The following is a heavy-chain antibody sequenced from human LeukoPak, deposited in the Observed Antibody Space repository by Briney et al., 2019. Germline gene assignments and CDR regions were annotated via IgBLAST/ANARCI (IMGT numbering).Heavy chain of an antibody. Sequence: PSETLSLTCAVYGGSFSGYYWSWIRQPPGKGLEWIGEINHSGSTNYNPSLKSRVTISVDTSKNQFSLKLSSVTAADTAVYYCARVAAGIPFDYWGQGTLVTISS. CDR1: GGSFSGYY. J-gene: IGHJ4*02. D-gene: IGHD6-13*01. CDR3: ARVAAGIPFDY. CDR2: INHSGST. V-gene: IGHV4-34*01.